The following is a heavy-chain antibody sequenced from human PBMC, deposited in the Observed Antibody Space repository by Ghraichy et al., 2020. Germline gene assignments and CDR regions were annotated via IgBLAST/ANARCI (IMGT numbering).Heavy chain of an antibody. D-gene: IGHD3-10*01. CDR1: GTSVRSYF. CDR2: IFYSGST. Sequence: SETLSLTCTVSGTSVRSYFWSWIRQPTGKGLEWIGDIFYSGSTNYNPSLKSRVTISIDASSNQFSLNLSSVTAADTAVYYCARMGGYKDPLWYWGQGTLVAVSS. CDR3: ARMGGYKDPLWY. J-gene: IGHJ4*02. V-gene: IGHV4-59*02.